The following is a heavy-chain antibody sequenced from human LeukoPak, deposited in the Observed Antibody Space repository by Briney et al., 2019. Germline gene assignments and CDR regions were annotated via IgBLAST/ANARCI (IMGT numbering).Heavy chain of an antibody. J-gene: IGHJ4*02. Sequence: GGSLRLSCAASGFTFSDYEMNWVRQAPGKGLEWVSYISSSSSTIYYADSVKGRFTISRDNAKNSLYLQMNSLRAEDTAVYYCASETVTKDYWGQGTLVTVSS. CDR3: ASETVTKDY. D-gene: IGHD4-17*01. CDR2: ISSSSSTI. CDR1: GFTFSDYE. V-gene: IGHV3-48*01.